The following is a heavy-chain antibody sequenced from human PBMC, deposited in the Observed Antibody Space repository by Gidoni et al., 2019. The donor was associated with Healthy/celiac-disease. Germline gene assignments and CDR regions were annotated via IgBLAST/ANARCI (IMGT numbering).Heavy chain of an antibody. V-gene: IGHV3-21*01. CDR3: ARHPYDFWSAKGGMDV. J-gene: IGHJ6*02. Sequence: EVQLVESGGGLVKPGGSLRLSCAASGFTFSSYSMNWVRQAPGKGLEWVSSISSSSSYIYYADSVKGRFTISRDNAKNSLYLQMNSLRAEDTAVYYCARHPYDFWSAKGGMDVWGQGTTVTVSS. D-gene: IGHD3-3*01. CDR2: ISSSSSYI. CDR1: GFTFSSYS.